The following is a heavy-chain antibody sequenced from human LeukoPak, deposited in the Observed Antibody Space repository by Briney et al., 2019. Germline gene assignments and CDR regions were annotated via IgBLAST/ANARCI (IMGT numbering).Heavy chain of an antibody. CDR3: ASRLINYYDSSGYLDAFDI. D-gene: IGHD3-22*01. CDR1: GYTFTGYY. CDR2: ISAYNGNT. J-gene: IGHJ3*02. V-gene: IGHV1-2*02. Sequence: ASVKVSCKASGYTFTGYYMHWMRQAPGQGLEWMGWISAYNGNTNYAQKFQGRVTMTRNTSISTAYMELSSLRSEDTAVYYCASRLINYYDSSGYLDAFDIWGQGTVVTVSS.